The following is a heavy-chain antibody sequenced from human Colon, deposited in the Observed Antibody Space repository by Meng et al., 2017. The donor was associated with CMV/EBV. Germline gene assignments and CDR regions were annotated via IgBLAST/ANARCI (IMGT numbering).Heavy chain of an antibody. CDR3: AREKATVTTFMLLY. CDR1: GYTFRSYA. D-gene: IGHD4-17*01. Sequence: QVRLVQSAPEVKKPGASVKVSCRASGYTFRSYAISWVRQAPGQGLEWMGYIRGHNGNTNYAQKFQGRLTLTTDTSTSTAYMELRGLRSDDTAVYYCAREKATVTTFMLLYWGLGTLVTVSS. J-gene: IGHJ4*02. CDR2: IRGHNGNT. V-gene: IGHV1-18*01.